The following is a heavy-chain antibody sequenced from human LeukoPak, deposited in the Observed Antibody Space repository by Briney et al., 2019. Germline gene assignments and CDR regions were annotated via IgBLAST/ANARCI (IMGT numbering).Heavy chain of an antibody. CDR3: ARDLRYSSGWYYFDC. V-gene: IGHV7-4-1*02. J-gene: IGHJ4*02. CDR2: INTNTGNP. Sequence: ASVKVSCEASGYTFTNYAMNWVRQAPGQGLEWMGWINTNTGNPTYAQGFTGRFVFSLDASVSTAYLQISSLKAEDTALYYCARDLRYSSGWYYFDCWGQGTLVTVSS. CDR1: GYTFTNYA. D-gene: IGHD6-19*01.